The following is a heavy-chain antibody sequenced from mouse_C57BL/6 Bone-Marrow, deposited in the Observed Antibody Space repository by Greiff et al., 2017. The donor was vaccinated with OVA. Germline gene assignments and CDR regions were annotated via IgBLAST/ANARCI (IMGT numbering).Heavy chain of an antibody. J-gene: IGHJ2*01. CDR3: VRQGWDEDY. D-gene: IGHD4-1*01. CDR1: GFSFNTYA. Sequence: EVKVIESGGGLVQPKGSLKLSCAASGFSFNTYAMNWVRQAPGKGLEWVARIRSKSNNYATYYADSVKDRFTISRDDSESMLYLQMNNLKTEDTAMYYCVRQGWDEDYWGQGTTLTVSS. CDR2: IRSKSNNYAT. V-gene: IGHV10-1*01.